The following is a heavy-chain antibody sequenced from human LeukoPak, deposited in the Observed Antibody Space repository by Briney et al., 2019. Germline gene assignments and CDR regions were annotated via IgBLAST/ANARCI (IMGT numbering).Heavy chain of an antibody. CDR1: GYTFTSYG. CDR2: ISAYNGNT. D-gene: IGHD5-18*01. V-gene: IGHV1-18*01. CDR3: ARDHAYSYGSDAFDI. J-gene: IGHJ3*02. Sequence: AASVKVSCKASGYTFTSYGISWVRQAPGRGLEWMGWISAYNGNTNYAQKLQGRVTMTTDTSTSTAYMELRSLRSDDTAVYYCARDHAYSYGSDAFDIWGQGTMVTVSS.